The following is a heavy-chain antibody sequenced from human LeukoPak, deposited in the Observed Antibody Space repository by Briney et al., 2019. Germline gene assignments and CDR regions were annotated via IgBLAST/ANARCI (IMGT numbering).Heavy chain of an antibody. CDR2: ISGGGDAI. J-gene: IGHJ4*02. CDR3: AKDGFDYYDSSGYYYFNY. CDR1: GFTFSNHA. D-gene: IGHD3-22*01. Sequence: GGSLRLSCAASGFTFSNHAMSWVRQAPGKGLQWVSAISGGGDAIYYADSVKGRFTISRDSSKNTLYLQMNSLRAEDTAVYYCAKDGFDYYDSSGYYYFNYWGREPWSPSPQ. V-gene: IGHV3-23*01.